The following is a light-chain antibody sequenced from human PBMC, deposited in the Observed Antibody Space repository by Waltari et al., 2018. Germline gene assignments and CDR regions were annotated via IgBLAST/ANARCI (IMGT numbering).Light chain of an antibody. CDR2: GNN. CDR3: QSHDTSLSAWV. CDR1: GAGYD. Sequence: HSVLTQPPSVSGAPGQRVTISCSGIGAGYDVHWYQHLPRTAPKLLIYGNNNRPAGVPDRFSGSKSGTSASLAITGLQAEDEADYYCQSHDTSLSAWVFGGGTKVTVL. V-gene: IGLV1-40*01. J-gene: IGLJ3*02.